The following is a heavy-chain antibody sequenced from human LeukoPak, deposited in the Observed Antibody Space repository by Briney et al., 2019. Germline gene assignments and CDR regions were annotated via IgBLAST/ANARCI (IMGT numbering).Heavy chain of an antibody. CDR3: ARVEWGVFVDY. D-gene: IGHD1-26*01. CDR1: GGSISSGSYY. CDR2: IYTSGST. V-gene: IGHV4-61*02. J-gene: IGHJ4*02. Sequence: PSQTLSLTCTVSGGSISSGSYYWSWIRQPAGKGLEWIGRIYTSGSTNYNPSLKSRVTISVDTSKNQFSLKLSFVTAADTAVYYCARVEWGVFVDYWGQGTLVTVSS.